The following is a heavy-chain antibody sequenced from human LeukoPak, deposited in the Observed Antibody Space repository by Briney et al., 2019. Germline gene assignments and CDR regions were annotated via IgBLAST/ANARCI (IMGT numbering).Heavy chain of an antibody. J-gene: IGHJ4*02. CDR2: ISSSGSTI. D-gene: IGHD3-10*02. CDR1: GFTFSSYE. V-gene: IGHV3-48*03. Sequence: GSLRLSCAASGFTFSSYEMNWVRQAPGKGLEWVSYISSSGSTIYYADSVKGRFTISRDNAKTSLSLQMNSLRAEDTAVYYCARGTMFPYYFDYWGQGTLVTVSS. CDR3: ARGTMFPYYFDY.